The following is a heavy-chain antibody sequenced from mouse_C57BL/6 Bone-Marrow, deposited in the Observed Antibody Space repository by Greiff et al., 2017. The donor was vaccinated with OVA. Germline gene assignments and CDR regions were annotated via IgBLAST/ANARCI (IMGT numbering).Heavy chain of an antibody. V-gene: IGHV1-69*01. CDR1: GYTFTSYW. CDR3: ARLLRGYFDY. J-gene: IGHJ2*01. CDR2: IDPSDSYT. D-gene: IGHD1-1*01. Sequence: QQSCKASGYTFTSYWMHWVKQRPGQGLEWIGEIDPSDSYTNYNQKFKGKSTLTVDKSSSTAYMQLSSLTSEDSAVYYCARLLRGYFDYWGQGTTLTVSS.